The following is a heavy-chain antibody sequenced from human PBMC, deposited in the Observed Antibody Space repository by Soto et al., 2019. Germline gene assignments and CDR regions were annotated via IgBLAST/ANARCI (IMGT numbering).Heavy chain of an antibody. CDR1: GGTFSSYA. CDR3: ARVLSSTMVRGVTNWFDP. CDR2: IIPIFGTA. Sequence: SVKVSCKASGGTFSSYAISWVRQAPGQGLEWMGGIIPIFGTANYAQKFQGRVTITADESTSTAYMELSSLRSEDTAVYYCARVLSSTMVRGVTNWFDPWGQGTLVTVSS. D-gene: IGHD3-10*01. J-gene: IGHJ5*02. V-gene: IGHV1-69*13.